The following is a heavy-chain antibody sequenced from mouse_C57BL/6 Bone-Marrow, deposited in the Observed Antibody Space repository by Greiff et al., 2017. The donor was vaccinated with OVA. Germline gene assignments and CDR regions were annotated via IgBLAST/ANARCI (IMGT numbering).Heavy chain of an antibody. J-gene: IGHJ4*01. Sequence: QVQLKQPGAELVKPGASVKLSCKASGYTFTSYWMHWVKQRPGQGLEWIGMIHPNSGSTNYNEKFKSKATLTVDKSSSTAYMQLSSLTSEDSAVYYCARSGYGSTMDYWGQGTSVTVSS. V-gene: IGHV1-64*01. CDR3: ARSGYGSTMDY. CDR2: IHPNSGST. D-gene: IGHD1-1*02. CDR1: GYTFTSYW.